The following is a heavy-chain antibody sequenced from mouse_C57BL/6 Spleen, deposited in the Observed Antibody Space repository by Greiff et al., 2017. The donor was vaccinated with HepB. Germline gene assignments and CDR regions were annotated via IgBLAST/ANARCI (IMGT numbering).Heavy chain of an antibody. J-gene: IGHJ4*01. CDR2: IYPGDGDT. V-gene: IGHV1-82*01. Sequence: QVQLQQSGPELVKPGASVKISCKASGYAFSSSWMNWVKQRPGKGLEWIGRIYPGDGDTNYNGKCKGKATLTADKSSSTAYMQLSSLTSADSAVYFCARAGYAYYAMDYWGQGTSVTVSS. D-gene: IGHD2-2*01. CDR1: GYAFSSSW. CDR3: ARAGYAYYAMDY.